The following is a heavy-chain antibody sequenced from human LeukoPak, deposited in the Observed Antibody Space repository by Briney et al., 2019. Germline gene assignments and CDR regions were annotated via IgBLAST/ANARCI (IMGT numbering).Heavy chain of an antibody. CDR1: GFTFSSYS. D-gene: IGHD3-10*01. Sequence: GGSLRLSCAASGFTFSSYSMNWVRQAPGKGLEWVSAISGSGGSTYYADSVKGRFTISRDNSKNTLYLQMNSLRAEDTAVYYCAKKGRVTMVRGSPYYFDYWGQGTLVTVSS. CDR2: ISGSGGST. CDR3: AKKGRVTMVRGSPYYFDY. J-gene: IGHJ4*02. V-gene: IGHV3-23*01.